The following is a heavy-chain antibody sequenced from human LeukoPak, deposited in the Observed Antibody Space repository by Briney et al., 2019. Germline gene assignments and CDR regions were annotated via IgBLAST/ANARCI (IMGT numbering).Heavy chain of an antibody. CDR2: VNHSGST. V-gene: IGHV4-34*01. Sequence: SETLSFTCAVYGGSFSGYYWSWIRQPPGKGLEWIGEVNHSGSTNYNPSLKSRVTISVDTSKNQFSLKLSSVTAADTAVYYCARVIVVVISSLRLSFFYNPYYYYVDVWGKGTTVTVSS. CDR1: GGSFSGYY. J-gene: IGHJ6*03. D-gene: IGHD3-22*01. CDR3: ARVIVVVISSLRLSFFYNPYYYYVDV.